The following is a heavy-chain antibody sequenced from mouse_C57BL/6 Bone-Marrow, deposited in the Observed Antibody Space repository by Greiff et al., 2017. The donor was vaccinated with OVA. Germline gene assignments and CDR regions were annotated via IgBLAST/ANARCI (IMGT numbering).Heavy chain of an antibody. V-gene: IGHV1-63*01. CDR3: AREGENYDGFAY. Sequence: VKLVESGAELVRPGTSVKMSCKASGYTFTNYWIGWAKQRPGHGLEWIGDIYPGGGYTNYNEKFKGKATLTADKSSSTAYMQFSSLTSEDSAIYYCAREGENYDGFAYWGQGTLVTVSA. CDR2: IYPGGGYT. D-gene: IGHD2-4*01. J-gene: IGHJ3*01. CDR1: GYTFTNYW.